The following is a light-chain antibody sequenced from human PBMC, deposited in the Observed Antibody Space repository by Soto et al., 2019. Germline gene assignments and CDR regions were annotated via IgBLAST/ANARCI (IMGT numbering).Light chain of an antibody. CDR3: ASWDDSLNGVV. Sequence: QSVLTQSPSVSEAPRQRVTISCSGSSSYIGNNAVHWYQQLPGKAPKLLIYNDDLLPSGVSGRFSGSKSGSSASLAISGLQSEDEADYYCASWDDSLNGVVFGGGTKVTVL. J-gene: IGLJ2*01. CDR1: SSYIGNNA. CDR2: NDD. V-gene: IGLV1-36*01.